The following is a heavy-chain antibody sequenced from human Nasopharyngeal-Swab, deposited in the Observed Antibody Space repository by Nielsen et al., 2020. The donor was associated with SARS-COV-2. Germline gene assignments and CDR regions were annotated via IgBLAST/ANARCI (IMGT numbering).Heavy chain of an antibody. Sequence: GESLKIYCAASGFTFSSFVMHWVRQAPGKGLEWVAFIAHDASNEYYADSVRGRFTISRDDSKNTLYLQMDRLRGEDTAVYYCARDAPAHYGAFYWGRGTLVTVSS. CDR2: IAHDASNE. CDR3: ARDAPAHYGAFY. V-gene: IGHV3-30*03. J-gene: IGHJ4*02. CDR1: GFTFSSFV. D-gene: IGHD4-17*01.